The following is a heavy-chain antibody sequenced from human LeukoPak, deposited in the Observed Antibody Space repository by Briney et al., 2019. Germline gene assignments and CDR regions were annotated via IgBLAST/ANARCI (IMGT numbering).Heavy chain of an antibody. J-gene: IGHJ4*02. CDR2: ISYDGSNK. Sequence: PGGSLRLSCAASGFTFSSYGLHWVRQAPGKGLEWVAVISYDGSNKYYADSVKGRFTISRDNSKNTLYMQMNSLRAEDTAVYYCAKSGQVFLPYYFDYWGQGTLVTVSS. D-gene: IGHD3-10*01. CDR1: GFTFSSYG. V-gene: IGHV3-30*18. CDR3: AKSGQVFLPYYFDY.